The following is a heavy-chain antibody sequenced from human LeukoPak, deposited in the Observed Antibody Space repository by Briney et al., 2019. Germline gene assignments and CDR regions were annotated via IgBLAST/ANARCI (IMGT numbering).Heavy chain of an antibody. D-gene: IGHD6-13*01. CDR3: ARVSSSWLYFDY. CDR1: GGSISSSSYY. V-gene: IGHV4-39*01. J-gene: IGHJ4*02. CDR2: IYYSGST. Sequence: SETLSLTCTVSGGSISSSSYYWGWIRQPPGKGLERIGSIYYSGSTYYNPSLKSRVTISVDTSKNQFSLKLSSVTAADTAVYYCARVSSSWLYFDYWGQGTLVTVSS.